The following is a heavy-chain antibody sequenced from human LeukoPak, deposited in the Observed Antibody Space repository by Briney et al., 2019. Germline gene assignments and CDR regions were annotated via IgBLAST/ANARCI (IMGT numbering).Heavy chain of an antibody. V-gene: IGHV5-51*01. Sequence: GASLQISCQGSGYIFTSYWIGWGRQLPGKGLEWMGIIYPGDSDTRYSPSFQGQVTISADKSISTAYLQWSSLKASDTAMYYCARHATTGWFDPWGQGTLVTVSS. D-gene: IGHD1-14*01. CDR1: GYIFTSYW. CDR3: ARHATTGWFDP. CDR2: IYPGDSDT. J-gene: IGHJ5*02.